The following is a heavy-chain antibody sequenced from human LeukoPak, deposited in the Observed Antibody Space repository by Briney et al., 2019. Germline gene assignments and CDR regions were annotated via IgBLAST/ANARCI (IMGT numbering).Heavy chain of an antibody. J-gene: IGHJ6*02. CDR2: IIPIFGTA. CDR3: ARTRLDSSGYYPTYYYYGMDV. D-gene: IGHD3-22*01. Sequence: ASVKVSCKASGGTFSSYAISWVRQAPGQGLEWMGGIIPIFGTANYAQKFQGRATITADESTSTAYMELSSLRSEDTAVYYCARTRLDSSGYYPTYYYYGMDVWGQGTTVTVSS. V-gene: IGHV1-69*13. CDR1: GGTFSSYA.